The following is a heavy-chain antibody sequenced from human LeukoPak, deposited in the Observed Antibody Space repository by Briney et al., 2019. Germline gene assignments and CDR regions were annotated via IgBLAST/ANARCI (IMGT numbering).Heavy chain of an antibody. CDR2: IWYDGSK. D-gene: IGHD1-26*01. CDR3: ARGKWELLYCFDY. Sequence: GGSLRLSCAASGFTFSSHGMHWVRQAPGKGLEWVAVIWYDGSKYYADSVKGRFTISRDNSKNTLYLQMNSLRAEDTAVYYCARGKWELLYCFDYWGQGTLVTVSS. CDR1: GFTFSSHG. V-gene: IGHV3-33*01. J-gene: IGHJ4*02.